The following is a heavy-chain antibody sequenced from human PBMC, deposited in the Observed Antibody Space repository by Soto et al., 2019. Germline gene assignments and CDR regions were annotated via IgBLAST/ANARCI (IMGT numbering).Heavy chain of an antibody. CDR2: IYHSGST. J-gene: IGHJ4*02. CDR1: GGSISSGGYS. V-gene: IGHV4-30-2*01. Sequence: QLQLQESGSGLVKPSQTLSLTCPVSGGSISSGGYSWSWIRQPPGKGLEWIGYIYHSGSTYYNPFLKSRVTISVDRSKNQFSLKLSSVTAADTAVYYCARGGYGSGSYRYWGQGTLVTVSS. CDR3: ARGGYGSGSYRY. D-gene: IGHD3-10*01.